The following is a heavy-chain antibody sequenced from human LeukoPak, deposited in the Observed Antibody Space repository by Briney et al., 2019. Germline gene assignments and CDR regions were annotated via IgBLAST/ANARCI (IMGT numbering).Heavy chain of an antibody. Sequence: ASVKVSCKVSGNTLTELSMHWVRQAPGKGLEWMGGFDPEDGETIYAQKFQGRVTMTEDTSTDTAYMELSSLRSEDTAVYYCARMGHSSGWYDSFLDYWGQGTLVTVSS. CDR3: ARMGHSSGWYDSFLDY. CDR2: FDPEDGET. J-gene: IGHJ4*02. CDR1: GNTLTELS. D-gene: IGHD6-19*01. V-gene: IGHV1-24*01.